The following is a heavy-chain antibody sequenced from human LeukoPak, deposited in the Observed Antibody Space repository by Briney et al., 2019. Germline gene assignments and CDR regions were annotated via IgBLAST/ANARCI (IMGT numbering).Heavy chain of an antibody. CDR2: INHSGST. CDR3: ARGRLYYDILTGYHTNWFDP. Sequence: SETLSLTCAVYGGSFSGYYWSWIRQPPGKGLEWIGEINHSGSTNYNPSLKSRVTISVDTSKNQFSLKLSSVTAADTAVYYCARGRLYYDILTGYHTNWFDPWGQGTLVTVSS. J-gene: IGHJ5*02. CDR1: GGSFSGYY. D-gene: IGHD3-9*01. V-gene: IGHV4-34*01.